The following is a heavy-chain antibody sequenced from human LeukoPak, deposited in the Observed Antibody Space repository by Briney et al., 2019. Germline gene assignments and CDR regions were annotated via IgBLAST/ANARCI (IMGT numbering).Heavy chain of an antibody. CDR1: GFTFSSYA. CDR3: ARDLPHSLYYYDSSGYYWIFDY. CDR2: ISGSGGST. J-gene: IGHJ4*02. Sequence: SGGSLRLSCAASGFTFSSYAMSWVRQAPGKGLEWVSAISGSGGSTYYADSVKGRFTISRDNSKNTLYLQMNSLRAEDTAVYYCARDLPHSLYYYDSSGYYWIFDYWGQGTLVTVSS. V-gene: IGHV3-23*01. D-gene: IGHD3-22*01.